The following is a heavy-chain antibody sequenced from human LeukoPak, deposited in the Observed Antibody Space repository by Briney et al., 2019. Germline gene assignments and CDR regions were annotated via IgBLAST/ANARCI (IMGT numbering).Heavy chain of an antibody. Sequence: GGSLRLSCVASGFTFSSFGMHWVRQAPGKGLEWVALIWYDGSNTYYADSVRGRFTISRDDSKNTVYLQMNSLRAEDTALYYCARGFLDFDSWGQGTLVIVSS. D-gene: IGHD3-3*01. CDR1: GFTFSSFG. CDR2: IWYDGSNT. CDR3: ARGFLDFDS. J-gene: IGHJ4*02. V-gene: IGHV3-33*01.